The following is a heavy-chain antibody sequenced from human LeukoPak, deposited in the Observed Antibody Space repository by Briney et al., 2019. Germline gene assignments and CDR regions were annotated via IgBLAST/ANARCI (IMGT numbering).Heavy chain of an antibody. CDR2: ISYDGSNE. J-gene: IGHJ5*02. CDR1: GFTFSSYA. Sequence: GRSLRLSCAASGFTFSSYAMHWVRQAPGKGLEWVAVISYDGSNEYYADSVKGRFTISRDNSKNTLYLQMNSLRAEDTAVYYCAIGVAEQWLIQRWFDPWGQGTLVTVSS. V-gene: IGHV3-30*04. D-gene: IGHD6-19*01. CDR3: AIGVAEQWLIQRWFDP.